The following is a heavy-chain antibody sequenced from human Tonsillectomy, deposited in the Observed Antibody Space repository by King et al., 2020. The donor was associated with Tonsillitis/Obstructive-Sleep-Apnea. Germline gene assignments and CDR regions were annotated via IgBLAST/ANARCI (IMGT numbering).Heavy chain of an antibody. CDR1: GFTFSSYA. J-gene: IGHJ5*02. V-gene: IGHV3-30*04. CDR2: ISYDGSNK. D-gene: IGHD3-22*01. CDR3: ARDQYYYDSSGYYYPDWFYWFDP. Sequence: VQLVESGGGVVQPGRSLRLSCAASGFTFSSYAMHWVRQAPGKGLEWVAVISYDGSNKYYADSVKGRFTISRDNSKNTLYLQMNSLRAEDTAVYYCARDQYYYDSSGYYYPDWFYWFDPWGQGTLVTVSS.